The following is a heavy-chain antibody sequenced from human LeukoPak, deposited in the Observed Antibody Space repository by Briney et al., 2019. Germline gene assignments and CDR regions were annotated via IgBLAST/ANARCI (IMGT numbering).Heavy chain of an antibody. J-gene: IGHJ6*02. V-gene: IGHV3-74*03. CDR1: GFTFSTFW. Sequence: GSLRLSCAASGFTFSTFWMHWVRQAPGKGLVWVSGINSDGSSTTYADSVKGRFTISRDNAKNTLYLQMNNLRAEDTAVYYCARGRYYGMDVWGQGTTVTVSS. CDR3: ARGRYYGMDV. CDR2: INSDGSST.